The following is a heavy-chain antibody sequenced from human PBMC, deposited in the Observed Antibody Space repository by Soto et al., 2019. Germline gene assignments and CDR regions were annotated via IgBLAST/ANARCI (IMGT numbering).Heavy chain of an antibody. D-gene: IGHD5-12*01. CDR1: GFTFSSYS. CDR3: ANWAYSGYDPWDY. V-gene: IGHV3-48*01. CDR2: ISSSSSTI. J-gene: IGHJ4*02. Sequence: PGGSLRLSCAASGFTFSSYSMNWVRQAPGKGLEWVSYISSSSSTIYYADSVKGRFTISRDNAKNSLYLQMNSLRAEDTAVYYCANWAYSGYDPWDYWGQGTLVTVSS.